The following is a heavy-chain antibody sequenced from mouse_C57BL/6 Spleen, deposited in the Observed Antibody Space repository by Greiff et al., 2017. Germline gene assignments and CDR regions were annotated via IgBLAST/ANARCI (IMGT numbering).Heavy chain of an antibody. J-gene: IGHJ2*01. D-gene: IGHD4-1*01. CDR2: ISYDGSN. CDR1: GYSITSGYY. CDR3: ARETGSHFDY. Sequence: ESGPGLVKPSQSLSLTCSVTGYSITSGYYWNWIRQFPGNKLEWMGYISYDGSNNYNPSLKNRISITRDTSKNQFFLKLNSVTTEDTATYYCARETGSHFDYWGQGTTLTVSS. V-gene: IGHV3-6*01.